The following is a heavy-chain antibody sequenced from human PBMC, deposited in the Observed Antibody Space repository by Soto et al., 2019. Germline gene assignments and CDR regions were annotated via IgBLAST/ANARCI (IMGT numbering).Heavy chain of an antibody. D-gene: IGHD1-26*01. J-gene: IGHJ4*02. Sequence: SETLSLTCTVSRASIYTYAWTWIRQPAGKGLQWIGHIYSSGSANYSPSLKSRVSMSVDSSKNQISLKLSSVTAADTAVYYCATIVGANDYWGQGTLVTVSS. CDR2: IYSSGSA. CDR1: RASIYTYA. CDR3: ATIVGANDY. V-gene: IGHV4-4*07.